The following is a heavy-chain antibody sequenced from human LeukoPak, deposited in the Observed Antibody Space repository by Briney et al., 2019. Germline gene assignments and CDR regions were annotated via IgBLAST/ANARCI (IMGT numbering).Heavy chain of an antibody. CDR1: GFDFSTYW. D-gene: IGHD3-16*01. CDR3: AREAFGGATNY. Sequence: GGSLRLSCAASGFDFSTYWMSWVRQAPGKGLEWVANIKQGGSEKYYVDSVKGRFTISRDNAKNSLFLQMNSLRVEDTAVYYCAREAFGGATNYWGQGTLVTVSS. V-gene: IGHV3-7*01. CDR2: IKQGGSEK. J-gene: IGHJ4*02.